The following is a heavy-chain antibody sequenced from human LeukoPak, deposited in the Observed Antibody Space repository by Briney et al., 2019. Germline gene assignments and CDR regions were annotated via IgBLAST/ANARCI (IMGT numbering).Heavy chain of an antibody. CDR3: ARLVTMVRGVRAFDY. CDR1: GYSFTSYW. CDR2: IYPGDSDT. D-gene: IGHD3-10*01. V-gene: IGHV5-51*01. Sequence: RGESLKISCKGSGYSFTSYWIGWVRQMPGKGLEWMGIIYPGDSDTRYSPSFQGQVTISADKSISTAYLQWSSLKASDTAMYYCARLVTMVRGVRAFDYWGQGTLVTVSS. J-gene: IGHJ4*02.